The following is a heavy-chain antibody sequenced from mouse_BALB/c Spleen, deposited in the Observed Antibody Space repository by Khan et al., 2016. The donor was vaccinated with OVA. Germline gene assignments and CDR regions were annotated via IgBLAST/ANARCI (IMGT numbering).Heavy chain of an antibody. CDR1: GFSLTNYG. Sequence: QMQLEESGPGLVAPSQSLSITCTISGFSLTNYGVHWVRQPPGKGLEWLVVIWSDGSTTYNSALKSRLIISKDNSESQVFLKMNSLQTDDTAMYFCARQPYYHYNIMDYWGQGTSVTVSS. CDR3: ARQPYYHYNIMDY. V-gene: IGHV2-6-1*01. J-gene: IGHJ4*01. D-gene: IGHD2-10*01. CDR2: IWSDGST.